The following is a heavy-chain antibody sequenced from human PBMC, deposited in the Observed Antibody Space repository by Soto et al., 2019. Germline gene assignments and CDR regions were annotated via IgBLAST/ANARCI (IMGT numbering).Heavy chain of an antibody. D-gene: IGHD6-13*01. CDR3: AREEQQLVPDYYYYYYGMDV. CDR2: INPNSGGT. CDR1: GYTFTGYY. J-gene: IGHJ6*02. Sequence: ASVTVSCQSSGYTFTGYYMHWVRQAPGQGLEWMGWINPNSGGTNYAQKFQGRVTMTRDTSISTAYMELSRLRSDDTAVYYCAREEQQLVPDYYYYYYGMDVWGQGTTVTVSS. V-gene: IGHV1-2*02.